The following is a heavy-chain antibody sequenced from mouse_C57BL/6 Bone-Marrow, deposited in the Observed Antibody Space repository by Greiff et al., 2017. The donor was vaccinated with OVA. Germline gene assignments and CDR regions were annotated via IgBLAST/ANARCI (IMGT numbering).Heavy chain of an antibody. CDR3: TRPYYDYDVGAY. CDR1: GFTFSSYA. CDR2: ISSGGDYI. J-gene: IGHJ3*01. D-gene: IGHD2-4*01. Sequence: EVKLVESGEGLVKPGGSLKLSCAASGFTFSSYAMSWVRQTPEKRLEWVAYISSGGDYIYYADTVKGRFTISRDNARNTLYLQMSSLKSEDTAMYDCTRPYYDYDVGAYWGQGTLVTVSA. V-gene: IGHV5-9-1*02.